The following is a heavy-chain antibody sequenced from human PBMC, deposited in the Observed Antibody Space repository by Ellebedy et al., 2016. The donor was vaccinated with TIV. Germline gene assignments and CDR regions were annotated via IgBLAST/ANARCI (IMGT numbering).Heavy chain of an antibody. CDR1: GFTFSSYA. Sequence: GGSLRLSXAASGFTFSSYAMTWVRQAPGKGLEWVSSISGGAGRTHYTDPVRGRFTISRDDSKSTLYLQMNSLRADDTAVYFCAKDSSDSNYVEALEIWGQGTMVAVSS. J-gene: IGHJ3*02. V-gene: IGHV3-23*01. CDR2: ISGGAGRT. D-gene: IGHD4-11*01. CDR3: AKDSSDSNYVEALEI.